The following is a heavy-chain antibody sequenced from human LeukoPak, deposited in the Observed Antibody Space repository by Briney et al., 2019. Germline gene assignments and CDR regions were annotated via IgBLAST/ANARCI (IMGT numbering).Heavy chain of an antibody. Sequence: PGGSLRLSCAASGFTFDDYAMHWVRQAPGKGLEWVSGISWNSGSIGYADSVKGRFTISRDNAKNSLYLQMNSLRAEDTALYYCAKDATIISSGWSYFDHWGQGTLVTVSS. J-gene: IGHJ4*02. CDR2: ISWNSGSI. CDR3: AKDATIISSGWSYFDH. D-gene: IGHD6-19*01. CDR1: GFTFDDYA. V-gene: IGHV3-9*01.